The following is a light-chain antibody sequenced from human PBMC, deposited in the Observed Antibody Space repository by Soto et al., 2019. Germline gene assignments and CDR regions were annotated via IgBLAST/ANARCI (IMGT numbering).Light chain of an antibody. Sequence: EIVMTQSPATVSVSPGERATLSCRASQSVSNNFACYQKKPGQAPRLLISGASSRATAIPSRFSGSGSGTEFSLTICSLQSEDFAFYFCQQYSKWWTFGQGTRVDIK. CDR1: QSVSNN. CDR2: GAS. J-gene: IGKJ1*01. CDR3: QQYSKWWT. V-gene: IGKV3-15*01.